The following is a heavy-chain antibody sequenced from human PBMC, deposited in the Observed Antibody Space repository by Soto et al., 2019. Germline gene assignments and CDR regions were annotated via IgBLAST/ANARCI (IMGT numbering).Heavy chain of an antibody. CDR3: ARDKEETIFGVVHTIDY. CDR1: GGSISSGGYY. V-gene: IGHV4-31*03. Sequence: TSETLSLTCTVSGGSISSGGYYWSWIRQHPGKGLEWIGYIYYSGSTYYNPSLKSRVTISVDTSKNQFSLKLSSVTAADTAVYYRARDKEETIFGVVHTIDYWGQGTLVTVSS. J-gene: IGHJ4*02. D-gene: IGHD3-3*01. CDR2: IYYSGST.